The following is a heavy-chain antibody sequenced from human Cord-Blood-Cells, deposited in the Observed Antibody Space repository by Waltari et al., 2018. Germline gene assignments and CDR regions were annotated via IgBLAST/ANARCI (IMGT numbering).Heavy chain of an antibody. V-gene: IGHV4-59*01. D-gene: IGHD5-18*01. CDR2: IYYSGST. CDR1: GGSISSYY. CDR3: AREEYSYGYFDY. J-gene: IGHJ4*02. Sequence: QVQLQESGPGLVKPSETLSLTCPVSGGSISSYYWSWIRQPPGKGLEWIGYIYYSGSTNYNPSLKSRVTISVDTSKNQFSLKLSSVTAADTAVYYCAREEYSYGYFDYWGQGTLVTVSS.